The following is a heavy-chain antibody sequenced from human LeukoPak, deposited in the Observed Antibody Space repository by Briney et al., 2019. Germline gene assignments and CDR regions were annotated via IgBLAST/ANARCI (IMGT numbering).Heavy chain of an antibody. V-gene: IGHV3-7*05. CDR3: ARRYCSGGSCYSAFDY. CDR2: IKQDGSEK. J-gene: IGHJ4*02. CDR1: GFTFSNAW. D-gene: IGHD2-15*01. Sequence: GGSLRLSCAASGFTFSNAWMSWVRQAPGKGLEWVANIKQDGSEKYYVDSVKGRFTISRDNVKNSLYLQMNTLRAEDTAVYYCARRYCSGGSCYSAFDYWGQGTLVTVSS.